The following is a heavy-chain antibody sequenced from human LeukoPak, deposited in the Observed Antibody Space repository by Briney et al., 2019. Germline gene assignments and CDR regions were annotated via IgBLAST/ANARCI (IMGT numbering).Heavy chain of an antibody. CDR1: GFSFSNYG. CDR3: AREYYYDSSGYPSTLPPSALRHYYYYYGMDV. CDR2: MSYDVNYE. D-gene: IGHD3-22*01. V-gene: IGHV3-30*03. Sequence: GGSLRLSCAASGFSFSNYGMHWVRQAPGKGLEWVAVMSYDVNYENYADSVKGRFTISRDNSKNTLYLQMNSLRAEDTAVYYCAREYYYDSSGYPSTLPPSALRHYYYYYGMDVWGQGTTVTVSS. J-gene: IGHJ6*02.